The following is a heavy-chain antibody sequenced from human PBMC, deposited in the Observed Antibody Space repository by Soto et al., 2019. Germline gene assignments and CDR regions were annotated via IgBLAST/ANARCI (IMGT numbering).Heavy chain of an antibody. D-gene: IGHD2-2*01. CDR3: ARDRGIVVVPAAYYYYYGMDV. CDR1: GYTFTSYY. J-gene: IGHJ6*02. Sequence: GASVKVSCKASGYTFTSYYMHWVRQAPGQGLEWMGIINPSGGSTSYAQKFQGRVTMTRDTSTSTVYMELSSLRSEDTAVYYCARDRGIVVVPAAYYYYYGMDVWGQGTTVTVSS. CDR2: INPSGGST. V-gene: IGHV1-46*01.